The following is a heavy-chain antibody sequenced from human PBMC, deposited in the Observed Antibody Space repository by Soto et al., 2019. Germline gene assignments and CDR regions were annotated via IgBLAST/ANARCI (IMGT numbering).Heavy chain of an antibody. Sequence: EVQLVESGGALVQPGGSLRLSCAASGFTFSDYALNWVRQAPGEGLEWISYISSSSSTIYFADSLKGRFTISRDNAKNSLYLKMNSLRDEDAAVYYCASTLQYCTSTSCYPCGRFDYWGQGTLVTVSS. CDR3: ASTLQYCTSTSCYPCGRFDY. D-gene: IGHD2-2*01. CDR1: GFTFSDYA. J-gene: IGHJ4*02. CDR2: ISSSSSTI. V-gene: IGHV3-48*02.